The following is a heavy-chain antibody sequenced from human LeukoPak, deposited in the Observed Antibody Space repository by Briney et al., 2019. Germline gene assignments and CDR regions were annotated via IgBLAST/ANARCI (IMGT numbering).Heavy chain of an antibody. CDR3: VTSYDILTGYYMEVAFDI. Sequence: GESLKISRKGSGYSFTSYWIGWVRKMPGKGLEWMGIIYPGDSDTRYSPSFQGQVTISADKSISTAYLQWSSLKASDTAMYYCVTSYDILTGYYMEVAFDIWGQGTMVTVSS. V-gene: IGHV5-51*01. CDR1: GYSFTSYW. CDR2: IYPGDSDT. J-gene: IGHJ3*02. D-gene: IGHD3-9*01.